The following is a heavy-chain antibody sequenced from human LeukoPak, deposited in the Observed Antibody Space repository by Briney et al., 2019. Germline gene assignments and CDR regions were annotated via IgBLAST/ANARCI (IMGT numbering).Heavy chain of an antibody. Sequence: GGSLRLSCAASGFTFSNYWMHWVRQAPGKGLVWVSRINSDASSTRYAGSVKGRFTISRDNAKNTLYLQMNSLRAEDTAVYYCALIVGAADVDYWGQGTLVTVSS. J-gene: IGHJ4*02. CDR2: INSDASST. CDR1: GFTFSNYW. V-gene: IGHV3-74*01. D-gene: IGHD1-26*01. CDR3: ALIVGAADVDY.